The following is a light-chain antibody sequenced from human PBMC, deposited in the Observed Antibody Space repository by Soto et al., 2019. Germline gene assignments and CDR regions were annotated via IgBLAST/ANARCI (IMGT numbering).Light chain of an antibody. Sequence: QSVLTQPPSVSGAPGQRVTISCTGSSSNIGAGYDVHWYQQLPGTAPKLLIYGNSNRPSGVPDRFSGSKSGTSASLAITGLQAEEEADDYCQSYDSSLSGHVVFGGGTKLTVL. V-gene: IGLV1-40*01. CDR1: SSNIGAGYD. CDR2: GNS. J-gene: IGLJ2*01. CDR3: QSYDSSLSGHVV.